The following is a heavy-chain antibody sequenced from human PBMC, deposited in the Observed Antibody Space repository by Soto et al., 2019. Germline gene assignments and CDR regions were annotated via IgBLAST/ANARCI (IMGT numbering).Heavy chain of an antibody. J-gene: IGHJ4*02. V-gene: IGHV6-1*01. CDR2: TYYRSKWYN. Sequence: PQTLSLTCAISGGSFSSNSASCNWIRQSPSRGLEWLGRTYYRSKWYNDYAVSVKSRITINPDTSKNQFSLQLKSVTPEDTAVYYCARAHTYGDYVFDYWGQGTLVTVSS. CDR3: ARAHTYGDYVFDY. D-gene: IGHD4-17*01. CDR1: GGSFSSNSAS.